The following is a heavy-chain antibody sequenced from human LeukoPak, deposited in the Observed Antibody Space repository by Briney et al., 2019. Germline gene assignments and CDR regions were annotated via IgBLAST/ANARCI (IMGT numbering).Heavy chain of an antibody. J-gene: IGHJ4*02. Sequence: PSETLSLTCTVSGGSISSYYWSWIRQPPGKGLEWIGYIYYSGSTNYNPSLKSRVTISVDTSKNQFSLKLSSVTAADTAVYYCARRGSGWPFDYWGQGTLVTVSS. CDR1: GGSISSYY. CDR2: IYYSGST. CDR3: ARRGSGWPFDY. D-gene: IGHD6-19*01. V-gene: IGHV4-59*01.